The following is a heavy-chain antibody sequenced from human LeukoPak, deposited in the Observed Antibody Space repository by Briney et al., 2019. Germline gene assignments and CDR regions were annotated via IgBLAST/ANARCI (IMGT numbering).Heavy chain of an antibody. V-gene: IGHV4-30-2*01. CDR3: ARDYGKEGQGEWLRYFDWLANDAFDI. CDR2: IYHSGST. Sequence: SETLSLTCAVSGGSISSGGYSWSWIRQPPGKGLEWIGYIYHSGSTYYNPSLKSRVTISVDTSKNQFSLKLSSVTAADTAVYYCARDYGKEGQGEWLRYFDWLANDAFDIWGQGTMVTVSS. J-gene: IGHJ3*02. CDR1: GGSISSGGYS. D-gene: IGHD3-9*01.